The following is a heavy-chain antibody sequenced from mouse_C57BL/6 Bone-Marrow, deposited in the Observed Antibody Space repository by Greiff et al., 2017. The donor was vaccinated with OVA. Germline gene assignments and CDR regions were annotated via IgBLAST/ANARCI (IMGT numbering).Heavy chain of an antibody. CDR1: GYTFTSYW. D-gene: IGHD2-13*01. V-gene: IGHV1-52*01. CDR3: ARWGLLGWGY. CDR2: IDPSDSET. Sequence: QVQLQQPGAELVRPGSSVKLSCKASGYTFTSYWMHWVKQRPIQGLEWIGNIDPSDSETHYNQKFKDKATLTVDKSSSTAYMQLSSLTSEDTAVYYCARWGLLGWGYWGQGTTLTVSS. J-gene: IGHJ2*01.